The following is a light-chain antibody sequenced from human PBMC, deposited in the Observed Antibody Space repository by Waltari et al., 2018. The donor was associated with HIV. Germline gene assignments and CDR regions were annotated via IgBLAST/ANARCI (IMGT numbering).Light chain of an antibody. CDR2: GVT. V-gene: IGLV2-14*03. CDR1: SRDIGFPKF. J-gene: IGLJ3*02. Sequence: QSSLTPPASASGPPGQTITISCTASSRDIGFPKFVSWYQQHPGKAPRLLIYGVTMRASGISGRFSGSKSDNTASLTISGLQVEDEADYYCASYTTRNILMFGGGTTLTVL. CDR3: ASYTTRNILM.